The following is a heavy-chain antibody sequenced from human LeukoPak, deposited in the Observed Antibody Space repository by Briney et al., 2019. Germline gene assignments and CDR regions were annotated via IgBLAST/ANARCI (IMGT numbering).Heavy chain of an antibody. CDR1: GYSISSGYY. V-gene: IGHV4-38-2*02. CDR3: ARGRGLFDI. D-gene: IGHD3-10*01. CDR2: INHSGST. Sequence: SETLSLTCTVSGYSISSGYYWSWIRQPPGKGLEWIGEINHSGSTNYNPSLKSRVTISVDTSKNQFSLKLSSVTAADTAVYYCARGRGLFDIWGQGTMVTVSS. J-gene: IGHJ3*02.